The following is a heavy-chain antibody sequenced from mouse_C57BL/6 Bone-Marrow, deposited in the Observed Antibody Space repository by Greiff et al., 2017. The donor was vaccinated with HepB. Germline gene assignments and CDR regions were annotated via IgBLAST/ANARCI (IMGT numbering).Heavy chain of an antibody. V-gene: IGHV14-1*01. CDR3: TTGYYDYDGGFAY. J-gene: IGHJ3*01. Sequence: VQLQQSGAELVRPGASVKLSCTASGFNIKDYYMHWVKQRPEQGLEWIGRIDPEDGDTEYAPKFQGKATMTADTSSNTAYLQLSSLTSEDTAVYYCTTGYYDYDGGFAYWGQGTLVTVSA. CDR1: GFNIKDYY. D-gene: IGHD2-4*01. CDR2: IDPEDGDT.